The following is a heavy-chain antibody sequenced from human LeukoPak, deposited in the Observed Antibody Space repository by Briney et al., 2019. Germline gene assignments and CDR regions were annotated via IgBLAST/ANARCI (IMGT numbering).Heavy chain of an antibody. D-gene: IGHD1-26*01. J-gene: IGHJ4*02. V-gene: IGHV3-23*01. Sequence: PGGSLRLSCAASGFTFSSYAMSWVRQAPGEGLWCGSAICGSGGSTYYADSVKGRFTISRDNSKNTLYLQMNSLRAEDTAVYYCANLIVGATYYFDYWGQGTLVTVSS. CDR2: ICGSGGST. CDR3: ANLIVGATYYFDY. CDR1: GFTFSSYA.